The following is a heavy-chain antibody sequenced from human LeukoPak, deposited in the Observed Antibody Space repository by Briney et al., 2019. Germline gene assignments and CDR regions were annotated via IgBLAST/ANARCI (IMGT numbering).Heavy chain of an antibody. CDR3: ARRGVNWFDL. Sequence: GESLKISCTASGYDFANSWIGWVRQMPGKGLEWMGIISPGDSDTTYSPSFQGQVTVSADKSISTAYLQWSSLKASDNAMYYCARRGVNWFDLWGQGTLVTVSS. V-gene: IGHV5-51*01. D-gene: IGHD3-10*01. J-gene: IGHJ5*02. CDR1: GYDFANSW. CDR2: ISPGDSDT.